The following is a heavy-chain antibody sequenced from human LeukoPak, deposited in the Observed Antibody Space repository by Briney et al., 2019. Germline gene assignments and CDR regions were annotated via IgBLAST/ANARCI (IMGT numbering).Heavy chain of an antibody. CDR3: AKGQSYYFYYGMDV. CDR1: GGSFSGYY. CDR2: INHSGST. J-gene: IGHJ6*02. V-gene: IGHV4-34*01. Sequence: SETLCLTCAVYGGSFSGYYWSWIRQPPGKGLEWIGEINHSGSTNYNPSLKSRVTISVDTSKNQFSLKLSSVTAADTAVYYCAKGQSYYFYYGMDVWGQGTTVTVSS.